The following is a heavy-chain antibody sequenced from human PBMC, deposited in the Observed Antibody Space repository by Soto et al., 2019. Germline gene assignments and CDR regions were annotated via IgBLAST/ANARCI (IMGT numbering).Heavy chain of an antibody. V-gene: IGHV4-30-4*01. CDR1: GGSISRGDYY. Sequence: PAETLSLTCAVSGGSISRGDYYWVWIRQPPGKGLEWIGYIYYSGSTYYNPSLKSRVTISVDTSKNQFSLKLSSVTAADTAVYYCARVGLYDFWSGYYDWFDPWGQGTLVTVSS. J-gene: IGHJ5*02. CDR2: IYYSGST. D-gene: IGHD3-3*01. CDR3: ARVGLYDFWSGYYDWFDP.